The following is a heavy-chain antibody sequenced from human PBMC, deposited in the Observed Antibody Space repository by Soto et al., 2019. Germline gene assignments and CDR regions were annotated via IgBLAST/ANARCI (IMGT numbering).Heavy chain of an antibody. CDR3: ARALKGYDILTGQPLDP. CDR1: GYTFTGYY. V-gene: IGHV1-2*04. CDR2: INPNSGGT. J-gene: IGHJ5*02. D-gene: IGHD3-9*01. Sequence: ASVKVSCKASGYTFTGYYMHWVRQAPGQGLEWMGWINPNSGGTNYAQKFQGWVTMTRDTSISTAYMELSRLRSDDTAVYYCARALKGYDILTGQPLDPWGQGTLVTVSS.